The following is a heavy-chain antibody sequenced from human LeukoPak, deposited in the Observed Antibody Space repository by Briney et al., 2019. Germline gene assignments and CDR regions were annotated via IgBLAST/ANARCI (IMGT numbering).Heavy chain of an antibody. Sequence: GSLRLSCAASGFIVSGDFMSWVRQAPGKGLEWVSVIYSDGSTYYADSVKGRFTISRDNSKNTLDLQMTGLRAEDTAVYYCARERGRGRDSPWFDYWGQGTLVTVSS. D-gene: IGHD1-26*01. CDR3: ARERGRGRDSPWFDY. J-gene: IGHJ4*02. CDR2: IYSDGST. CDR1: GFIVSGDF. V-gene: IGHV3-53*01.